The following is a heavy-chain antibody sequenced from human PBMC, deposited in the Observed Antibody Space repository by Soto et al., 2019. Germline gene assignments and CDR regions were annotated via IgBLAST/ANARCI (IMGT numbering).Heavy chain of an antibody. CDR1: GGSITSSY. CDR2: IYDTGISGYTPST. CDR3: ARGEDAFFYYGLDV. Sequence: KTSETLSLTCTVSGGSITSSYWSWIRRPPGKGLEWIAYIYDTGISGYTPSTSYNPSLKSRVTMSVDTSKSQFSLKLTSVTDADTAVYYCARGEDAFFYYGLDVWGQGITVTVSS. V-gene: IGHV4-59*01. J-gene: IGHJ6*02.